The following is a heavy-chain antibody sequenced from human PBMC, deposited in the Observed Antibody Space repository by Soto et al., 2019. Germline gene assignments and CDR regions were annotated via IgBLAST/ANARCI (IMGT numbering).Heavy chain of an antibody. Sequence: QVQLVESGGGVVQPGRSLRLSCAASGFTFSSFGMHWVRQAPGKGLEWVAVIWYDGSNKYYADSVKGRFTISRDNSKNTLYLQRHSLRVEDTAVYYWARVFAALDHLWLDPGGQGSHVAVSS. CDR1: GFTFSSFG. CDR3: ARVFAALDHLWLDP. V-gene: IGHV3-33*01. J-gene: IGHJ5*02. CDR2: IWYDGSNK. D-gene: IGHD1-1*01.